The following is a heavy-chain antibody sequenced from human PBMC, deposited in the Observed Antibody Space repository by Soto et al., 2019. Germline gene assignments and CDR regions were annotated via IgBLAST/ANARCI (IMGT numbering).Heavy chain of an antibody. CDR1: GGSITHSNS. J-gene: IGHJ4*02. CDR2: IYHAGST. D-gene: IGHD2-21*01. V-gene: IGHV4-4*02. CDR3: ARGPPIVGNTTPLNS. Sequence: PSETLSLPCTVSGGSITHSNSWSWVRLPPAKDLEWIGEIYHAGSTKAIPSLERRVTMSVDSSDSQFALTVSSVSAADTAVYSCARGPPIVGNTTPLNSWGQGTLVTVSS.